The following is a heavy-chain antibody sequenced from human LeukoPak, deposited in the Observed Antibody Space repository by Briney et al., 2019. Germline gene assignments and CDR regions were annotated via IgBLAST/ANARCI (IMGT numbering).Heavy chain of an antibody. V-gene: IGHV4-39*07. CDR2: IFYTGTA. J-gene: IGHJ5*02. D-gene: IGHD3-10*01. Sequence: SETLSFTCNVSGGAISNNNYFWAWIRQPPGKGLEWLGSIFYTGTAYYNPSLESPVTMSVDTSKNQFFLKLSSVTAADTAVYYCARDLGDYYGSGSYPNWFDPWGQGTLVTVSS. CDR1: GGAISNNNYF. CDR3: ARDLGDYYGSGSYPNWFDP.